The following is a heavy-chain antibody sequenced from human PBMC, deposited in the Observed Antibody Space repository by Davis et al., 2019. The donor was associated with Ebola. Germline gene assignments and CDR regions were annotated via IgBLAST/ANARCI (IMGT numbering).Heavy chain of an antibody. V-gene: IGHV3-23*01. J-gene: IGHJ6*02. CDR3: TRGNYGRDV. CDR1: EFTFSFYG. Sequence: GESLKISCAASEFTFSFYGMSWVRQAPGKGLEWLSAITGSGDTTYYADSVKGRFTISRDNSKNTLYLQMNSLTAENSAVYYCTRGNYGRDVWGQGTTVAVSS. CDR2: ITGSGDTT.